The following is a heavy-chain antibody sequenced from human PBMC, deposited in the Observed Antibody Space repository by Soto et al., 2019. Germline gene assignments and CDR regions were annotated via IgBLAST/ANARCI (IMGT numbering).Heavy chain of an antibody. CDR2: IYYSGST. D-gene: IGHD2-15*01. J-gene: IGHJ3*02. Sequence: PSETLSLTCTVSGGPVSSGSYYWSWIRQPPGKGLEWIGYIYYSGSTNYNPSLKSRVTISVDTSKNQFSLKLSSVTAADTAVYYCARGSGPNDAFDIWGQGTMVT. CDR1: GGPVSSGSYY. CDR3: ARGSGPNDAFDI. V-gene: IGHV4-61*01.